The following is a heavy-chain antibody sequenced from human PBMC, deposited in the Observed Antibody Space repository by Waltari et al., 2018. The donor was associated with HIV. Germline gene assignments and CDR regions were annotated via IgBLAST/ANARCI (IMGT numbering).Heavy chain of an antibody. CDR3: AKGGTHSSGYYGGDY. J-gene: IGHJ4*02. Sequence: QVQLVESGGGVVQPGRSLRLSCAASGFTFSSYGMHWVRQAPGKGLEWVAVISYDGSNKYYADSVKGRFTISRDNSKNTLYLQMNSLRAEDTAVYYCAKGGTHSSGYYGGDYWGQGTLVTVSS. D-gene: IGHD3-22*01. V-gene: IGHV3-30*18. CDR1: GFTFSSYG. CDR2: ISYDGSNK.